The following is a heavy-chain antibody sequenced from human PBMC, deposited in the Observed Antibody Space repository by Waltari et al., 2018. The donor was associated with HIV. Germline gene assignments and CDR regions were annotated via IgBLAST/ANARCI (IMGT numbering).Heavy chain of an antibody. CDR1: GGSISRRNYY. V-gene: IGHV4-39*01. J-gene: IGHJ6*02. D-gene: IGHD3-16*01. CDR2: IYYSGST. Sequence: QLHLQQSGPGLVNPSQTLSLSCTVSGGSISRRNYYWGRIRQPPRRGLERIGSIYYSGSTYYNPSLKSRVTVSVDTSRNQFSLKLYSVTAADTAVYYCTSGGVGSTEDFYYGMDVWGQGTTVTVSS. CDR3: TSGGVGSTEDFYYGMDV.